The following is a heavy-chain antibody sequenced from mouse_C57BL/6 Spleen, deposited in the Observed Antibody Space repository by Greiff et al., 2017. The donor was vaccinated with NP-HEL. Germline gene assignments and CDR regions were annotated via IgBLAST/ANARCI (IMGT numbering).Heavy chain of an antibody. CDR1: GYTFTDYN. CDR2: INPNNGGT. CDR3: ARSGYGSSCYFDV. J-gene: IGHJ1*03. Sequence: EVQLQQSGPELVKPGASVKIPCKASGYTFTDYNMDWVKQSHGKSLEWIGDINPNNGGTIYNQKFKGKATLTVDKSSSTAYMELRSLTSEDTAVYYCARSGYGSSCYFDVWGTGTTVTVSS. D-gene: IGHD1-1*01. V-gene: IGHV1-18*01.